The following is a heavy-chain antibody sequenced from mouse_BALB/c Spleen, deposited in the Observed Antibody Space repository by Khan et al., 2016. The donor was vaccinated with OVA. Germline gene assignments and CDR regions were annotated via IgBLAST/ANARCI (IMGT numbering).Heavy chain of an antibody. J-gene: IGHJ1*01. CDR1: GFSLTSYG. V-gene: IGHV2-9*02. CDR2: IWAGGST. D-gene: IGHD1-1*01. CDR3: ARDYGSSFEYFDV. Sequence: VQLQESGPGLVAPSQSLSITCTVSGFSLTSYGVHWVRQPPGKGLEWLGLIWAGGSTNYNSALMSRLTINKDKSKSQVFLKMNSLQTDDTAMYYYARDYGSSFEYFDVWGAGTTVTVSA.